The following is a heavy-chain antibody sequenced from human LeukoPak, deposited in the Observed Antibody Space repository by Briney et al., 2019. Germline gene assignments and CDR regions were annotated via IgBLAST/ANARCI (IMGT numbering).Heavy chain of an antibody. J-gene: IGHJ4*02. Sequence: GESLRISCQGSRSSFTNYWISWVRQLPGKGLEWMGRIDPSDSYTNYSPSFQGHVTISADKSISTAYLQWSSLKASDTAMYYCAGGGGYSGYAPYWGQGTLVTVSS. D-gene: IGHD5-12*01. CDR2: IDPSDSYT. CDR3: AGGGGYSGYAPY. V-gene: IGHV5-10-1*01. CDR1: RSSFTNYW.